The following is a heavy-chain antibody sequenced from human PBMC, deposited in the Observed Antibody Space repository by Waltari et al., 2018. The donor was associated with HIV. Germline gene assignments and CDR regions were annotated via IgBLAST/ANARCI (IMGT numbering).Heavy chain of an antibody. V-gene: IGHV1-18*01. CDR2: ISAYNENT. Sequence: QVQLVQSGTEVKKPGASVQVSCKTSGYTFTKYGITWVRQAPGQRPECLGLISAYNENTNYAQKFQGRVSMTTDTSTTTAYLELRSLRSGDTAIYYCARGAPNYDVLTGYYSKLLDYWGQGTLVTVSS. CDR3: ARGAPNYDVLTGYYSKLLDY. D-gene: IGHD3-9*01. CDR1: GYTFTKYG. J-gene: IGHJ4*02.